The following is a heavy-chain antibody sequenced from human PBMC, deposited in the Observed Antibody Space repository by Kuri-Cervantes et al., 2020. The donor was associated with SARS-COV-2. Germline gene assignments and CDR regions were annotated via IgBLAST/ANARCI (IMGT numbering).Heavy chain of an antibody. V-gene: IGHV3-33*08. J-gene: IGHJ6*02. CDR1: GFTFSSYW. D-gene: IGHD3-3*01. Sequence: GESLKISCAASGFTFSSYWMSWVRQAPGKGLEWVAVIWHDGSNKYYADSVKGRFTISRDNSKNTLYLQMNSLRAEDTAVYYCARAEKRTIFGVVNYYYYGMDVWGQGTTVTVSS. CDR2: IWHDGSNK. CDR3: ARAEKRTIFGVVNYYYYGMDV.